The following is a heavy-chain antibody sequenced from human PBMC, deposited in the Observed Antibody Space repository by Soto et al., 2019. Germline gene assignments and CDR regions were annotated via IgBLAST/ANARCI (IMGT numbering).Heavy chain of an antibody. CDR3: ARLGDNWNDVRFDP. V-gene: IGHV4-39*01. D-gene: IGHD1-20*01. Sequence: SETLSLTCTVSGGSISSSSYYWGWIRQPPGKGLEWIGSIYYSGSTYYNPSLKSRVTISVDTSKNQFSLKLSSVTAADTAVYYCARLGDNWNDVRFDPWGQGTLVTVSS. J-gene: IGHJ5*02. CDR2: IYYSGST. CDR1: GGSISSSSYY.